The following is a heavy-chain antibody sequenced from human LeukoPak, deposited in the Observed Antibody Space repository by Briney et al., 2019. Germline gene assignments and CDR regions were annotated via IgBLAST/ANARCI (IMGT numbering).Heavy chain of an antibody. Sequence: SETLSLTCTVSGGSISSYYWSWIRQPPGKGLEWIGYIYYSGSTNYNPSLKSRVTISVDTSKNQFSLKLSSVTAADTAVYYCARHASGSYYDGWFDLWGQGTLVTVSS. CDR1: GGSISSYY. J-gene: IGHJ5*02. V-gene: IGHV4-59*08. CDR2: IYYSGST. CDR3: ARHASGSYYDGWFDL. D-gene: IGHD1-26*01.